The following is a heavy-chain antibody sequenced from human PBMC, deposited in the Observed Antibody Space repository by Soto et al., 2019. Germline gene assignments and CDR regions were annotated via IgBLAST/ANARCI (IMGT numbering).Heavy chain of an antibody. J-gene: IGHJ4*02. CDR3: ARVGSSWCFDY. V-gene: IGHV3-33*01. D-gene: IGHD6-13*01. Sequence: PEGSLRLSCAASGFTFSSYGMHWVRQAPGKGLEWVAVRWYDGSNKYYADSVKGRFTISRDNSKNTLYLQMNSLRAEDTAVYYCARVGSSWCFDYWGQGTLVTVSS. CDR2: RWYDGSNK. CDR1: GFTFSSYG.